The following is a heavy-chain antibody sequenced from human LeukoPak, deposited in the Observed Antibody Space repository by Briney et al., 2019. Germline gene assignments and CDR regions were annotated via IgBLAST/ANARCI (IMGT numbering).Heavy chain of an antibody. J-gene: IGHJ4*02. CDR1: GFTFSSYG. CDR3: AGVTIFGVDLFY. Sequence: GGSLRLSCAASGFTFSSYGMLWVRQAPGKGLEWVAIISYDGSNKYYADSVKGRFTISRDNSKNTLYLQMNSLRPEDTAVYYCAGVTIFGVDLFYWGQGTLVTVSS. D-gene: IGHD3-3*01. CDR2: ISYDGSNK. V-gene: IGHV3-30*03.